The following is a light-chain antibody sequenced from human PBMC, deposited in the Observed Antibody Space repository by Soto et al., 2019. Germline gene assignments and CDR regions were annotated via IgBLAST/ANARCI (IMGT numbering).Light chain of an antibody. CDR2: GAS. J-gene: IGKJ1*01. CDR1: QSVRTT. Sequence: EIVMRQSPATLSVSPGQRATLSCRASQSVRTTVAWYHQRPGQAPRLLVYGASTRATGVPDRFGGGGSGTDFTLTVTSLQSEDFGIYYCQQYTDWPTTFGRGTKVEIK. V-gene: IGKV3-15*01. CDR3: QQYTDWPTT.